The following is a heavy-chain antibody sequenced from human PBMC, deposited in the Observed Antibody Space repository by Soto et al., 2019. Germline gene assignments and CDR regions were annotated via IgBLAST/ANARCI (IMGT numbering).Heavy chain of an antibody. J-gene: IGHJ4*02. D-gene: IGHD4-17*01. CDR3: ARVTVENYFDY. CDR1: GFTFSSYA. V-gene: IGHV3-30-3*01. Sequence: TGGSLRLSCAASGFTFSSYAMHWVRQAPGKGLEWVAVISYDGSNKYYADSVKGRFTISRDNSKNTLYLQMNSLRAEDTAVYYCARVTVENYFDYWGQGTLVTVSX. CDR2: ISYDGSNK.